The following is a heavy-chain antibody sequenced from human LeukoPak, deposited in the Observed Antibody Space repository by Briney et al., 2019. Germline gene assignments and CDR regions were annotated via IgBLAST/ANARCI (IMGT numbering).Heavy chain of an antibody. J-gene: IGHJ4*02. V-gene: IGHV3-23*01. D-gene: IGHD5-18*01. CDR1: GLTLSSYA. CDR3: ARRATTERGHSYGLDF. Sequence: PGGSLRLSCAASGLTLSSYAMSWVRQAPGRGLEWVSALSGSGGGTYYADSVKGRFTTSRDNSKNTLYLQMNSLRAEDTAMYYCARRATTERGHSYGLDFWGQGTLVTVSS. CDR2: LSGSGGGT.